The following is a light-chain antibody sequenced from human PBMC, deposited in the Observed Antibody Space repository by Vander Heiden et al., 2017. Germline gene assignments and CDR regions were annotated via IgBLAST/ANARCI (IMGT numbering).Light chain of an antibody. CDR2: AYS. J-gene: IGLJ2*01. CDR1: SSNIGANYD. V-gene: IGLV1-40*01. Sequence: QSVLTQPPSVSGAPGQRVTLPCTGSSSNIGANYDVHWYRQLPGTAPKLLIYAYSKRPSGVPDRFSGSKSGTSASLAITGLQAEDEADYYCQSYDSSLSAVFGGGTRLTVL. CDR3: QSYDSSLSAV.